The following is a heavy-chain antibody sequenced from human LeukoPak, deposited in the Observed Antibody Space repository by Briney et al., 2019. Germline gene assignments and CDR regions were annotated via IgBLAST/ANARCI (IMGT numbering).Heavy chain of an antibody. J-gene: IGHJ4*02. CDR3: ARENLLGGFFDY. Sequence: PGKSLRLSCAASGFTFSNYGMHWVGQAPGKELEGVAVIWYDGSNKYYADSVKGRFTFSRDNSKNTLYLQMNSLRAEDTAVYYCARENLLGGFFDYWGQGILVTVSS. CDR2: IWYDGSNK. D-gene: IGHD5-12*01. V-gene: IGHV3-33*01. CDR1: GFTFSNYG.